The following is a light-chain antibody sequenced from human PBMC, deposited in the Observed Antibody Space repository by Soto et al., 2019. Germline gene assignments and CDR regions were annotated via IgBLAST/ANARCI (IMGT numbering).Light chain of an antibody. V-gene: IGLV2-14*01. CDR1: SSDVGGYNY. J-gene: IGLJ1*01. CDR2: EVS. Sequence: QSALTQPASVSGSPGQSITISCTGTSSDVGGYNYVSWYQHHPGKAPKLMIYEVSNRPSGVSNRFSGSKSGNTASLTISGLQAEDEADYYCSSYTSSGTLVLGTGTKVTVL. CDR3: SSYTSSGTLV.